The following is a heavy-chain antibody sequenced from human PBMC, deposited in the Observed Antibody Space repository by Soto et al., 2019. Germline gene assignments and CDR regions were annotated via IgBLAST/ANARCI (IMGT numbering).Heavy chain of an antibody. CDR2: FDPEDGET. CDR3: ATGALDTIFGLWDY. D-gene: IGHD3-3*01. V-gene: IGHV1-24*01. CDR1: GYTLTELS. J-gene: IGHJ4*02. Sequence: SGKVSLKVSGYTLTELSMHWVRQAPGKGLEWMGGFDPEDGETIYAQKFQGRVTMTEDTSTDTAYMELSSLRSEDTAVYYCATGALDTIFGLWDYWGQGTLVTVSS.